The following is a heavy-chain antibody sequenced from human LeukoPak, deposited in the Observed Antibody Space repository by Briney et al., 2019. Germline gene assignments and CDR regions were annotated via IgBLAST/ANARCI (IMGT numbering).Heavy chain of an antibody. CDR1: GFTFSSYG. V-gene: IGHV3-30*18. CDR2: ISYDGSNK. J-gene: IGHJ4*02. Sequence: PGGSLRLSCAASGFTFSSYGMHWVRQAPGKGLEWVAVISYDGSNKYYADSVKGRFTISRDNSKNTLYLQMNSLRAEDTAVYYCAKGPLDYGSGSYYRSYFDYWGQGTLVTVSS. D-gene: IGHD3-10*01. CDR3: AKGPLDYGSGSYYRSYFDY.